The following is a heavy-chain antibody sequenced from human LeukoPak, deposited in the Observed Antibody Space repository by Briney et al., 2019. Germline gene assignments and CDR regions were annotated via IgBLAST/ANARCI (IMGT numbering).Heavy chain of an antibody. CDR3: ARGRRISGWYYIHYYYYIDV. CDR2: IHYSGST. CDR1: GGSIRSYY. Sequence: PSETLSLTRSVSGGSIRSYYWSWIRQPPAKGLEWMGYIHYSGSTKYNPSLKRRVTISVDTSKNQFSLKLSSVTAADTAVNYRARGRRISGWYYIHYYYYIDVWGKGTTVTVSS. D-gene: IGHD6-19*01. V-gene: IGHV4-59*12. J-gene: IGHJ6*03.